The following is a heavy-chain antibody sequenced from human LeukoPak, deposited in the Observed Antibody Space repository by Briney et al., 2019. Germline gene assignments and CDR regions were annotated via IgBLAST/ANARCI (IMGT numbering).Heavy chain of an antibody. V-gene: IGHV1-69*04. CDR1: GGTFSSYA. CDR3: ARSSMSHHFQDDSSGYYLL. D-gene: IGHD3-22*01. CDR2: IIPILGIA. J-gene: IGHJ4*02. Sequence: SVKVSCKASGGTFSSYAISWVRQAPGQGLEWMGRIIPILGIANYAQKFQGRVTITADKSTSTAYMELSSLRSEDTAVYYCARSSMSHHFQDDSSGYYLLWGQGTLVTVSS.